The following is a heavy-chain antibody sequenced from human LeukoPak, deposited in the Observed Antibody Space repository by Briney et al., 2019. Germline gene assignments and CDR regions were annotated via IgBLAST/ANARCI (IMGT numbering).Heavy chain of an antibody. V-gene: IGHV1-58*02. CDR2: IVVGSGNT. J-gene: IGHJ3*02. CDR1: GFTFTSSA. Sequence: SVKVSCKASGFTFTSSAMQWVRQARGQRLEWIGWIVVGSGNTNYAQKFQERVTITRDMSTSTAYMELSSLRSEDTAVYYCAAEGSTSWNDAFDIWGQGTMVTVX. CDR3: AAEGSTSWNDAFDI. D-gene: IGHD2-2*01.